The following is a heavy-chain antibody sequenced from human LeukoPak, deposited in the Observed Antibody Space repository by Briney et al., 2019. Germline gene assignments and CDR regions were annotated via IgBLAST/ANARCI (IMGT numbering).Heavy chain of an antibody. CDR2: IYYSGST. Sequence: SETLSLTCTVSGGSISSYYWSWIRQPPGKGLEWIGYIYYSGSTNYNPSLKSRVTISVDTSKNQFSLKLSSVTAADTAVYYCGRQRGYSYGEMDYWGQGTLVTVSS. D-gene: IGHD5-18*01. J-gene: IGHJ4*02. V-gene: IGHV4-59*12. CDR3: GRQRGYSYGEMDY. CDR1: GGSISSYY.